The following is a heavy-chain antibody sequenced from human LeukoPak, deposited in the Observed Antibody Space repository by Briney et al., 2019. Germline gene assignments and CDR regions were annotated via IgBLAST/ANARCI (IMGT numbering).Heavy chain of an antibody. CDR3: ATRPADGSWYGVFDF. V-gene: IGHV4-59*01. J-gene: IGHJ4*01. Sequence: SETLSLTCSVSGVSITGYYWSWIRQAPGKAPEWIGYIYSSGSTNYNPSLNSRVTMSLDPSKNQFSLKLTFVTAADTAVYYCATRPADGSWYGVFDFWSRGTLVTVSS. D-gene: IGHD3-10*01. CDR1: GVSITGYY. CDR2: IYSSGST.